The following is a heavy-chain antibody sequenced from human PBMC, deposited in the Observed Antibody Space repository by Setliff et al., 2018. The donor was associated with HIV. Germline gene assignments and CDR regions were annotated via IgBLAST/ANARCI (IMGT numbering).Heavy chain of an antibody. Sequence: SETLSLTCALNGGSFSGYYCMWIRQSPGEGLEWIGEINHSGNTNYNTSLKSRVTMSGDTSKNQFSLNLTSVTAADTAVYFCARGLGRGSGTYYNPPGYWGPGTLVTVSS. CDR3: ARGLGRGSGTYYNPPGY. CDR1: GGSFSGYY. J-gene: IGHJ4*02. V-gene: IGHV4-34*01. D-gene: IGHD3-10*01. CDR2: INHSGNT.